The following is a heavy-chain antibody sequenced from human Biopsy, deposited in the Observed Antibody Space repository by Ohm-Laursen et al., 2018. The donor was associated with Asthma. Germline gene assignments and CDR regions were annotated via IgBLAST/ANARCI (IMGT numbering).Heavy chain of an antibody. J-gene: IGHJ6*02. CDR3: ARERAGVLGSYNGMDV. CDR2: VTYDGISQ. Sequence: SLRLSCSASGFTFSNYGMHWVRQVAGKGLDWVAVVTYDGISQYYAESVKGRFTISRDNSRNTLNLQMNSVRPDDTAVYFCARERAGVLGSYNGMDVWGPGTTVTVSS. CDR1: GFTFSNYG. D-gene: IGHD2-8*01. V-gene: IGHV3-30*03.